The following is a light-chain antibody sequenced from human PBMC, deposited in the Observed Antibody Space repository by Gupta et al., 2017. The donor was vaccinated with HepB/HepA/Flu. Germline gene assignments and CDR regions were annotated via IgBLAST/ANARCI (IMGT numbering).Light chain of an antibody. J-gene: IGKJ1*01. V-gene: IGKV1-39*01. CDR1: QYVSTY. CDR3: QQSYSSLTRT. CDR2: AVS. Sequence: DIQMTQSPSSLSASVGDRITITCRASQYVSTYLNWYQQKPGKAPKLLIYAVSNLQSGVPSRFSGSGSGTDFTFTISSLQPEDFATYYCQQSYSSLTRTFGQGTKVEIK.